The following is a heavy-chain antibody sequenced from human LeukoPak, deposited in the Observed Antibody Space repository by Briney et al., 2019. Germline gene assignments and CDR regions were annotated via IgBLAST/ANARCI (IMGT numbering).Heavy chain of an antibody. CDR3: ARVTTVTTDYWFDP. CDR1: GGSISSGDYY. D-gene: IGHD4-17*01. Sequence: SQTLSLTCTVSGGSISSGDYYWSWIRQPPGKGLEWIGYIYYSGSTYYNPSLKSRVTISVDTSKNQFSLKLSSVTAADTAVYYCARVTTVTTDYWFDPWGQGTLVTVPS. CDR2: IYYSGST. V-gene: IGHV4-30-4*01. J-gene: IGHJ5*02.